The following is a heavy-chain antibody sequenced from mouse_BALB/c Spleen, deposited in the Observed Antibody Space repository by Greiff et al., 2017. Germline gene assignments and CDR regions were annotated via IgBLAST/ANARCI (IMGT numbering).Heavy chain of an antibody. J-gene: IGHJ3*01. D-gene: IGHD1-1*01. Sequence: QVQLQQSGAELAKPGASVKMSCKASGYTFTSYWMHWVKQRPGQGLEWIGYINPSTGYTEYNQKFKDKATLTADKSSSTAYMQLSSLTSEDSAVYYCARKGGGSPNLGQFAYWGQGTLVTVSA. CDR3: ARKGGGSPNLGQFAY. CDR1: GYTFTSYW. V-gene: IGHV1-7*01. CDR2: INPSTGYT.